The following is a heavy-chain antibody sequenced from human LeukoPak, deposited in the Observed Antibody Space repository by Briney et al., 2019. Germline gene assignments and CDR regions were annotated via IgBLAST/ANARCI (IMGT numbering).Heavy chain of an antibody. J-gene: IGHJ5*02. CDR2: ISTYNGNT. Sequence: ASVKVSCKASGYTFTSYGISWVRQAPGQGLEWMGWISTYNGNTNYAQKLQGRVAMTTDTSTSTAYMELSSLRSEDTAVYYCARDQGNWFDPWGQGTLVTVSS. CDR1: GYTFTSYG. CDR3: ARDQGNWFDP. V-gene: IGHV1-18*01.